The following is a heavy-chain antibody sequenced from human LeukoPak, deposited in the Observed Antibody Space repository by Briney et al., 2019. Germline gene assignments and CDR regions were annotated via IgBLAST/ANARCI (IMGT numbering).Heavy chain of an antibody. V-gene: IGHV3-30*18. J-gene: IGHJ4*02. CDR2: ISYDGSNK. CDR1: GFTFSSYG. Sequence: PGGSLRLSCAASGFTFSSYGMHWVRQAPGKGLEWVAVISYDGSNKYYADFVKGRFTISRDNSKNTLYLQMNSLRAEDTAVYYCAKKRPAVRGVIGGYFDYWGQGTLVTVSS. CDR3: AKKRPAVRGVIGGYFDY. D-gene: IGHD3-10*01.